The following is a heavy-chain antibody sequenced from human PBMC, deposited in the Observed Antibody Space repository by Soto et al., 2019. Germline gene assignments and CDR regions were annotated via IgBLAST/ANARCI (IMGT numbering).Heavy chain of an antibody. Sequence: GGSLRLSCAASGFTFSDYYMSWIRQAPGKGLEWVSYISSSGSTIYYADSVKGRFTISRDNAKNSLYLQMNSLRAEDTAVYYCARAGSYLKNDAFDIWGQGTMVTVSS. CDR1: GFTFSDYY. CDR3: ARAGSYLKNDAFDI. V-gene: IGHV3-11*01. J-gene: IGHJ3*02. D-gene: IGHD1-26*01. CDR2: ISSSGSTI.